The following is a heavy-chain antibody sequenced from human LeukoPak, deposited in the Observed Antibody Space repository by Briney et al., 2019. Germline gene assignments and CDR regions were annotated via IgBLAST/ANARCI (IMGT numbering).Heavy chain of an antibody. CDR1: GSSFNSGSYY. V-gene: IGHV4-61*02. J-gene: IGHJ4*02. CDR2: IYASGST. Sequence: TSQTLSLTCTVSGSSFNSGSYYWSWIRQPAGKGLEWIGRIYASGSTNYNPSLKSRVTISEGTSKNQFSLKLSSVTAADTAVYYCARTHSSGWYVDDYWGQGTLVTVSS. D-gene: IGHD6-19*01. CDR3: ARTHSSGWYVDDY.